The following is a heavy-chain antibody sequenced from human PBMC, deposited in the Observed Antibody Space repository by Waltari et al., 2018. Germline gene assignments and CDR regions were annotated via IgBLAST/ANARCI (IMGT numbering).Heavy chain of an antibody. Sequence: QVLLVQSGGGLVKPGGSLRLSCADSEFTFGDYYMSWFRQAPGKGLELVSDISSSGSSMNYADSVKGRFTISRDNAKNSLYLQMNSLRAEDTAVYYCATWGHIYGSGFDYWGQGSLVTVSS. CDR3: ATWGHIYGSGFDY. D-gene: IGHD3-10*01. V-gene: IGHV3-11*04. CDR2: ISSSGSSM. CDR1: EFTFGDYY. J-gene: IGHJ4*02.